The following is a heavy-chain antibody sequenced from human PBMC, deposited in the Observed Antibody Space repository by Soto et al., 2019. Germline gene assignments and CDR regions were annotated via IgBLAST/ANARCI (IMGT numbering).Heavy chain of an antibody. CDR3: AKGVVVVAATLGWYFDL. V-gene: IGHV3-23*01. CDR2: ISGSGGST. J-gene: IGHJ2*01. D-gene: IGHD2-15*01. CDR1: GFTFSSYA. Sequence: GGSLRLSCAASGFTFSSYAMSWVRQAPGKGLEWVSAISGSGGSTYYADSVKGRFTISRDNSKNTLYLQMNSLRAEDTAVYYCAKGVVVVAATLGWYFDLWGRGTLVTVSS.